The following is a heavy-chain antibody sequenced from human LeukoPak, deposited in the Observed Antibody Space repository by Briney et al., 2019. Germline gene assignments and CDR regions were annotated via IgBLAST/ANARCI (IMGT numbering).Heavy chain of an antibody. Sequence: GESLKISCKGSGYSFTSYWIGWVRQMPGKGREWMGIIYPGDSDTRYSPSFQGQVTISADKSISTAYLQWSSLKASDTAMYYCARQYYGSGSYEPLDFDYWGQGTLVTVSS. CDR3: ARQYYGSGSYEPLDFDY. CDR1: GYSFTSYW. J-gene: IGHJ4*02. V-gene: IGHV5-51*01. D-gene: IGHD3-10*01. CDR2: IYPGDSDT.